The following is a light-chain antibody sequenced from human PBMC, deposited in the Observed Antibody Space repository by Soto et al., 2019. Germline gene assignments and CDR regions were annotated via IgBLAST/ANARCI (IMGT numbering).Light chain of an antibody. CDR1: SSDVGNYNY. Sequence: QSVLTQSASVSGSPGQSITISCTGTSSDVGNYNYVSWYQQHPGEVPKLIIFNVNNRPSGVSNRFSGSKSGNTASLTISGLQAEDEADYYCSSFTSSTTYVFGTGTKVTFL. CDR3: SSFTSSTTYV. CDR2: NVN. V-gene: IGLV2-14*01. J-gene: IGLJ1*01.